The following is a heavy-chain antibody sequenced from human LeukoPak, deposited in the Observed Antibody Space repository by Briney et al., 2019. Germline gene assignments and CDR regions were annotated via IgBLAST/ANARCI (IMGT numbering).Heavy chain of an antibody. CDR1: GYTFTGYY. CDR3: ARVLYTPYKLFDY. CDR2: INPNSGGT. J-gene: IGHJ4*02. Sequence: GASVKVSCKASGYTFTGYYMHWVRQAPGQGLEWMGWINPNSGGTNYAQKFQGRVTMTRDTSISTAYMELSRLRSDDTAVYYCARVLYTPYKLFDYWGQGTLVTASS. V-gene: IGHV1-2*02. D-gene: IGHD2-2*02.